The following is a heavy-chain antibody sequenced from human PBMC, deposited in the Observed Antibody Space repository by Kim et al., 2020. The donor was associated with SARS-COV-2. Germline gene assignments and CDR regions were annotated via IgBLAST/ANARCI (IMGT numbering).Heavy chain of an antibody. CDR2: GRTT. V-gene: IGHV3-74*01. CDR3: TRSLTTAY. J-gene: IGHJ4*02. Sequence: GRTTSNADSGTGRFTISRDSAKNTLYLQMTSLRVEDTAVYYCTRSLTTAYWGQGTLVTVSS.